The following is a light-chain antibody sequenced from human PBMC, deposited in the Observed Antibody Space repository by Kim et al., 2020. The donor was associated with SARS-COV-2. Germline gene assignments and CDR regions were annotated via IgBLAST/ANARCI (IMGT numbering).Light chain of an antibody. CDR2: GNT. CDR1: SSNIGAGYD. V-gene: IGLV1-40*01. CDR3: QSYDSSLSGYV. J-gene: IGLJ1*01. Sequence: RVAISCTGGSSNIGAGYDVPWYQQLPGTAPNLLIYGNTNRPSGVPDRFSGSKSGTSASLAITGLQAEDEVDYYCQSYDSSLSGYVFGTGTKVTVL.